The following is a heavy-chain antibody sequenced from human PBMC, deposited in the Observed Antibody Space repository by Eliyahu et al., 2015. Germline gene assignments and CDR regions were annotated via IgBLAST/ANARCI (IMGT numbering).Heavy chain of an antibody. Sequence: XVQLVESGGGVVQPGRSLXLXCAASGFTFKTLAMXWVRQAPGKGLEWVAGITYDGSNKYYVDSVKSRFTISRDNSKNTLYLQMNSLRPEETAVYYCAKEEVSFDIWGQGTMVTVSS. J-gene: IGHJ3*02. CDR3: AKEEVSFDI. D-gene: IGHD2-8*01. CDR1: GFTFKTLA. CDR2: ITYDGSNK. V-gene: IGHV3-30*18.